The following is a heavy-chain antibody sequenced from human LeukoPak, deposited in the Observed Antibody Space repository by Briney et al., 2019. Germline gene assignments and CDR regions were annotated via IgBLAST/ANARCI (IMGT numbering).Heavy chain of an antibody. CDR3: AKGGIMQGVHYFDY. CDR1: GFTFSSYE. V-gene: IGHV3-48*03. J-gene: IGHJ4*02. D-gene: IGHD3-16*01. Sequence: GGSLRLSCAASGFTFSSYEMNWVRQAPGKGLEWVSYISSSGSTISYADSVKGRFTISRDNSKNTLYLQMNSLRAEDTAVYYCAKGGIMQGVHYFDYWGQGTLVTVSS. CDR2: ISSSGSTI.